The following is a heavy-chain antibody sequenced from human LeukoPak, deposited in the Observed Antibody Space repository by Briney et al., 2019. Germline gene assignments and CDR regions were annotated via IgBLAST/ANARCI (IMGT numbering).Heavy chain of an antibody. Sequence: GGSLRLSCAASGFTFSSYWMHWVRHAPGEGLVWVSRISGDGSSTSYADSVKGRFTISRDNAKNTLYLQMNSLRAEDTAVYYCARAYYRVDYWGQGTLVTVSS. V-gene: IGHV3-74*01. J-gene: IGHJ4*02. CDR1: GFTFSSYW. CDR3: ARAYYRVDY. D-gene: IGHD2/OR15-2a*01. CDR2: ISGDGSST.